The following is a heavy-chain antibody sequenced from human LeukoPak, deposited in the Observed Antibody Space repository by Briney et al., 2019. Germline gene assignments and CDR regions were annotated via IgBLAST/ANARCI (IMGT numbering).Heavy chain of an antibody. J-gene: IGHJ3*02. Sequence: PGGSLRLSRATSWFIFNYYALSWVRPAPPKGLHGVSGISGSDGSPYYADSVKGRFSNSRNNSKKTLFLQMNSLRAEDTAVYYFAKSGYSSGWFRAFYIWGQGTLVTVSS. D-gene: IGHD6-19*01. CDR1: WFIFNYYA. CDR3: AKSGYSSGWFRAFYI. CDR2: ISGSDGSP. V-gene: IGHV3-23*01.